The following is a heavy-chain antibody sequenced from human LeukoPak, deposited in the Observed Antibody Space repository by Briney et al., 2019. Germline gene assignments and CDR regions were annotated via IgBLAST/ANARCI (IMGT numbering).Heavy chain of an antibody. J-gene: IGHJ4*02. D-gene: IGHD4-17*01. CDR3: ARDDYGDFYFDY. CDR1: GGSISSYY. V-gene: IGHV4-4*07. Sequence: SETLSLTCTVSGGSISSYYWSWIRQPAGKGLEWIGHIYSSGSTNYNPSLKSRVTMSVDTSKNQFSLKLTSVTAADTAVYYCARDDYGDFYFDYWGQGTLVTVSS. CDR2: IYSSGST.